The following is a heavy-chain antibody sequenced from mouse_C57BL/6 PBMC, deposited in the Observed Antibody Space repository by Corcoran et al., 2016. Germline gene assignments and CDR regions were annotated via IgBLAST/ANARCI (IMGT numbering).Heavy chain of an antibody. D-gene: IGHD4-1*01. CDR2: IYPGDGDT. Sequence: QVQLQQPGAERVKGGASGKITSKASGYAVSSYWMNWVKQRPGKGIEWIGQIYPGDGDTNYNGKFKGKATLPADKSSSTAYMQLSSLTSEDSAVYFCATNWRNTMDYWGQGTSVTVSS. J-gene: IGHJ4*01. CDR3: ATNWRNTMDY. V-gene: IGHV1-80*01. CDR1: GYAVSSYW.